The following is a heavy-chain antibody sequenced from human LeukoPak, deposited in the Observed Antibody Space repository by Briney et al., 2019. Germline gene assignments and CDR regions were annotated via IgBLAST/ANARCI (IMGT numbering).Heavy chain of an antibody. CDR2: IYISDST. CDR1: GGSITSGSYY. V-gene: IGHV4-61*02. J-gene: IGHJ4*02. CDR3: ARGRLGDSFDY. D-gene: IGHD3-16*01. Sequence: SETLSLTCIVSGGSITSGSYYSNWIRQPAGKGLKWIGRIYISDSTNYNPSLKSRVTISVDTSKNQFSLNLSSVTAADTAVYYCARGRLGDSFDYWGQGILVTVSS.